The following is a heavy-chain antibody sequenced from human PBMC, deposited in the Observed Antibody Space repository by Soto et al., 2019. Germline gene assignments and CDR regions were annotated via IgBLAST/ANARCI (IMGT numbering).Heavy chain of an antibody. J-gene: IGHJ6*02. D-gene: IGHD4-4*01. CDR1: GYSFTSYW. Sequence: GESLKISCKGSGYSFTSYWIGWVRQMPGKGLEWMGIIYPGDSDTRYSPSFQGQVTISADKSISTAYLQWSSLKASDTAMYYCARNRDYSNTNSPFYGMDGWGQGTTVTVSS. V-gene: IGHV5-51*01. CDR2: IYPGDSDT. CDR3: ARNRDYSNTNSPFYGMDG.